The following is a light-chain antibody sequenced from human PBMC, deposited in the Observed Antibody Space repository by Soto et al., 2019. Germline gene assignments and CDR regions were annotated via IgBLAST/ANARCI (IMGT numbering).Light chain of an antibody. CDR3: LQYNGYYRT. V-gene: IGKV1-5*01. CDR1: QTISGW. CDR2: EAS. Sequence: DIQMTQSPSTLSASVGDTVTITCRASQTISGWLAWYQQRPGKAPNLLIFEASTLESGVPSRFSGSGSGTTFTLTISSLQSDDFATYYCLQYNGYYRTFGQGTKVEIK. J-gene: IGKJ1*01.